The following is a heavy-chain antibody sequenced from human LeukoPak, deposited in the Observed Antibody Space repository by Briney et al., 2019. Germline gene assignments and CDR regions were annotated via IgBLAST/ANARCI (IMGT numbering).Heavy chain of an antibody. V-gene: IGHV4-38-2*02. Sequence: PSETLSLTCTVSGYSISSGYYWGWIRQPPGKGLEWIGSIYHSGSTYYNPSLKSRVTISVDTSKNQFSLKLSSVTAADTAVYYCAGHYCSSTSCYGWFDPWGQGTLVTVSS. CDR1: GYSISSGYY. CDR3: AGHYCSSTSCYGWFDP. J-gene: IGHJ5*02. D-gene: IGHD2-2*01. CDR2: IYHSGST.